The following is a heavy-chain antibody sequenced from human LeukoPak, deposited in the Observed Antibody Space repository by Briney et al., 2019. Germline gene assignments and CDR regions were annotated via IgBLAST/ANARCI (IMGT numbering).Heavy chain of an antibody. V-gene: IGHV1-2*02. D-gene: IGHD2-15*01. CDR3: ARDNRPQARSGGSCYSFDY. Sequence: GASVKVSCKASGYTFTGYYMHWVRQAPGQGLEWMGWINPNSGGTNYAQKFQGRVTMTRDTSISTAYMELSRLRSDDTAVYYCARDNRPQARSGGSCYSFDYWGQGTLVTVSS. J-gene: IGHJ4*02. CDR1: GYTFTGYY. CDR2: INPNSGGT.